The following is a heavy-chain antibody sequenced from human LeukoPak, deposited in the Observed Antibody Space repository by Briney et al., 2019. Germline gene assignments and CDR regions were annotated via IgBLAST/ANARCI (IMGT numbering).Heavy chain of an antibody. J-gene: IGHJ4*02. CDR1: GGSISSGGYY. V-gene: IGHV4-31*03. CDR3: ARDAAYSGSY. Sequence: SETLSLTCTVSGGSISSGGYYWSWIRQHPGKGLEWIGYIYYSGSTYYNPSLKSRVTISVDTSKNQFSLKLSSVTAADAAVYYCARDAAYSGSYWGQGTLVTVSS. D-gene: IGHD1-26*01. CDR2: IYYSGST.